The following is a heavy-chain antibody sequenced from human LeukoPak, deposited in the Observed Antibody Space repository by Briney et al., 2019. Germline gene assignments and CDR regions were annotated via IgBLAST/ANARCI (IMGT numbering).Heavy chain of an antibody. Sequence: SGGSLRLSCAASGFTFSSYSMNWVRQAPGKGPEWVSSISSSSSYIYYADSMKGRFTISRDNAKNSLYLQMNSLRAEDTAVYYCARNNWFGEFENWFDPWGRGTLVTVSS. CDR2: ISSSSSYI. CDR3: ARNNWFGEFENWFDP. V-gene: IGHV3-21*01. J-gene: IGHJ5*02. D-gene: IGHD3-10*01. CDR1: GFTFSSYS.